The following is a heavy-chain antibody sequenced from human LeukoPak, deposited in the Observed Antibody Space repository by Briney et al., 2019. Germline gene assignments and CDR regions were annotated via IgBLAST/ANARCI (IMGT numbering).Heavy chain of an antibody. CDR1: GYTFTSYD. D-gene: IGHD6-19*01. V-gene: IGHV1-8*01. CDR3: ARVGSEAVAGRRLYYFDY. CDR2: MNPNSGNT. Sequence: GALVKVSCKASGYTFTSYDINWVRQATGQGLEWMGWMNPNSGNTGYAQKFQGRVTMTRDMCTSTVYMELSSLRSEDTAVYYCARVGSEAVAGRRLYYFDYWGQGTLVTVSS. J-gene: IGHJ4*02.